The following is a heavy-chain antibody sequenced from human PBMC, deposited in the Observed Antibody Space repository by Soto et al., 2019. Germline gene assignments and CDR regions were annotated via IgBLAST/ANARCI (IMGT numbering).Heavy chain of an antibody. Sequence: QVQLVESGGGVVQPGRSLRLSCAASGFTFSSYAMHWVRQVPGKGLEWLAVVSHDGTLYPYADSVKGRFSISRDNSRKTVYLQMNGLRPEDTAVYYCVKDRSDTWSFDYWGQGTLVTVSS. CDR3: VKDRSDTWSFDY. J-gene: IGHJ4*02. CDR2: VSHDGTLY. D-gene: IGHD2-8*02. V-gene: IGHV3-30*18. CDR1: GFTFSSYA.